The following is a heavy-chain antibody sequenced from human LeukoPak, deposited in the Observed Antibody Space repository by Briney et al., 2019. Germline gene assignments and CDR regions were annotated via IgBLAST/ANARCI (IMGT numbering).Heavy chain of an antibody. CDR1: GASVSSVSYY. V-gene: IGHV4-61*02. J-gene: IGHJ4*02. CDR2: VYTSGST. Sequence: SQTLSLTCTVSGASVSSVSYYWSWIRQPAGKGLEWIGRVYTSGSTNYNPSLKSRVTISVDTSKNQFSLKLSSVTAADTAVYYCARDFPTYCTGGSCYGGNNDYRRRATLVTVSS. D-gene: IGHD2-15*01. CDR3: ARDFPTYCTGGSCYGGNNDY.